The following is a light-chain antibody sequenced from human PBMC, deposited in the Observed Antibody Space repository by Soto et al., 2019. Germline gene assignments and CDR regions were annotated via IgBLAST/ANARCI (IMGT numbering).Light chain of an antibody. CDR1: QSVSSN. CDR3: QQYHKWPT. J-gene: IGKJ3*01. Sequence: EIVMTQSPATLSVSPGERATLSCRASQSVSSNLAWYQQKPGQAPRLLIYGASTRATGIPARFCGSGSGTDVTLPISNMESDDYAVYYCQQYHKWPTFGPETKVDIK. V-gene: IGKV3-15*01. CDR2: GAS.